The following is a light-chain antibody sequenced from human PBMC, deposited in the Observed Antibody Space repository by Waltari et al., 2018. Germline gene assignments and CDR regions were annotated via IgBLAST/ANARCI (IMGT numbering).Light chain of an antibody. J-gene: IGKJ3*01. CDR1: QSLLHSNGDNV. Sequence: DIVVTQSPLSLPVTPGEPASISCRSSQSLLHSNGDNVLDGYLQTTGQSPQLLIYLASSRASGVTDRFSGSGSGTNVTLIISRVEAEDIGIYYCMQALQTPAFGPGTKVEIK. CDR3: MQALQTPA. V-gene: IGKV2-28*01. CDR2: LAS.